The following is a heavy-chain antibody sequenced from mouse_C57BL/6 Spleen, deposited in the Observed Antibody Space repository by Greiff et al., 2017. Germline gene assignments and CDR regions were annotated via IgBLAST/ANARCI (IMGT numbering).Heavy chain of an antibody. Sequence: QVQLQQSGAELMKPGASVKLSCKATGYTFTGYWIEWVKQRPGHGLEWIGEILPGSGSTNYNEKFKGKATFTADTSSNTAYMQLSSQTTEDSAIYSCARYDSTGDYAMDYGGQGTSVTVAS. D-gene: IGHD2-4*01. CDR1: GYTFTGYW. CDR2: ILPGSGST. J-gene: IGHJ4*01. V-gene: IGHV1-9*01. CDR3: ARYDSTGDYAMDY.